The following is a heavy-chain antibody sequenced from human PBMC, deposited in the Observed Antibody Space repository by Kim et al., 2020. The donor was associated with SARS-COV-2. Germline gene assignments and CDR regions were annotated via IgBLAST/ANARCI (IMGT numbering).Heavy chain of an antibody. V-gene: IGHV4-59*01. J-gene: IGHJ5*02. Sequence: SETLSLTCSVSGGSISYYYWSWIRQAPGKGLEWIGNIYHDGSHDFNPSLKSRVIISVDMPKNQFSLKLSSVTAADTVMYFCARTRAGNLLWNWFDRWGQG. CDR1: GGSISYYY. CDR3: ARTRAGNLLWNWFDR. CDR2: IYHDGSH. D-gene: IGHD3-10*01.